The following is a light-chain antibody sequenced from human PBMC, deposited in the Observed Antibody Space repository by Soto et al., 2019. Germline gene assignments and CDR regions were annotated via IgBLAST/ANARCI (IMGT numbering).Light chain of an antibody. V-gene: IGLV2-23*01. J-gene: IGLJ1*01. CDR1: SSDIGGYNF. CDR2: EGS. Sequence: QSVLTQPASVSGSPGQSITISCTGTSSDIGGYNFVSWYQHHPGKAPKLMIYEGSKRPSGVSSRFSGSKSDNTPSLTISGLQAEDEADYYCCSYAGSGTFVFGTGTKVTVL. CDR3: CSYAGSGTFV.